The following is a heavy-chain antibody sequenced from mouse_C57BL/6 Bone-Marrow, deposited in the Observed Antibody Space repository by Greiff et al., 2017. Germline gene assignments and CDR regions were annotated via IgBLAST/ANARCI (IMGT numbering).Heavy chain of an antibody. CDR1: GYTFTSYG. D-gene: IGHD2-3*01. J-gene: IGHJ3*01. V-gene: IGHV1-81*01. CDR3: ARVGYYWFAY. CDR2: IYPRSGNT. Sequence: VKLVESGAELARPGASVKLSCKASGYTFTSYGISWVKQRTGQGLEWIGEIYPRSGNTYYNEKFKGKATLTADKSSSTAYMELRSLKSEDSAVYFCARVGYYWFAYWGQGTLVTVSA.